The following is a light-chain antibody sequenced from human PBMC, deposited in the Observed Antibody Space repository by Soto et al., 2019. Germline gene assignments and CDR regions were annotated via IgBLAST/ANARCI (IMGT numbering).Light chain of an antibody. J-gene: IGKJ1*01. CDR3: QQYNSYSWT. V-gene: IGKV1-5*01. CDR2: DAS. CDR1: QNIRGW. Sequence: DIHMTQSPSTLSASVGDRVTITCRASQNIRGWLAWYQQKPGKGPKVLIYDASSLESGVPSRFSGSGYGTEFTLTISSLQSDDFATYYCQQYNSYSWTFGQGTKVDIK.